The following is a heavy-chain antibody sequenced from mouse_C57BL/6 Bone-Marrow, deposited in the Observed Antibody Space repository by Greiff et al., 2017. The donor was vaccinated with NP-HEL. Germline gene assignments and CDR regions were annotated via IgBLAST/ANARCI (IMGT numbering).Heavy chain of an antibody. D-gene: IGHD2-3*01. V-gene: IGHV1-5*01. CDR3: TRKGKNSDGYFAY. Sequence: VQLQQSGTVLARPGASVKMSCKTSGYTFTSYWMHWVKQRPGQGLEWIGAIYPGNSDTSYNQKFKGKANLTAVTSASTAYMELSSLTNEDSAVYYGTRKGKNSDGYFAYGGQGTGVTVSA. CDR1: GYTFTSYW. J-gene: IGHJ3*01. CDR2: IYPGNSDT.